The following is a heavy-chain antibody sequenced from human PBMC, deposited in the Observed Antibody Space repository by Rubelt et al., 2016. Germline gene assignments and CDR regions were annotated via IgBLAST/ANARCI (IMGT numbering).Heavy chain of an antibody. CDR3: ARDVGGNSVLYYFDY. Sequence: QVQLVQSGAEVKKPGASVKVSCKASGYTFTGYYMHWVRQAPGQGLEWMGWINPNSGGTNYAQKFQGRVTMTRDTSISTVYMELSRLRSDDTAVYYCARDVGGNSVLYYFDYWGQGTLVTVSS. CDR2: INPNSGGT. J-gene: IGHJ4*02. CDR1: GYTFTGYY. V-gene: IGHV1-2*02. D-gene: IGHD4-23*01.